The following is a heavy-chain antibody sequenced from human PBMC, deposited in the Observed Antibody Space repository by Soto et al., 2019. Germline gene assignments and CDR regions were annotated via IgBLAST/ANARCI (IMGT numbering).Heavy chain of an antibody. CDR2: IYYIGST. V-gene: IGHV4-31*03. CDR3: ATSLVTSRTRVDY. Sequence: QVQLQESGPGLVKPSQTLSLTCTVSGGSIYTGGFYWSWIRQLPGKGLEWLGYIYYIGSTQYTPSLKSRLTISTDTSDNQFSLRLTSVTAADTAVYYCATSLVTSRTRVDYWGQGTLVTVSS. CDR1: GGSIYTGGFY. D-gene: IGHD1-26*01. J-gene: IGHJ4*02.